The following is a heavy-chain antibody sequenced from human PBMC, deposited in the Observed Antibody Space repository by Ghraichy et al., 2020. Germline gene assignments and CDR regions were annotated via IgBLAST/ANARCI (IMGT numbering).Heavy chain of an antibody. CDR2: IYYSGST. V-gene: IGHV4-39*01. CDR1: GGSISSSSYY. D-gene: IGHD3-3*01. J-gene: IGHJ4*02. Sequence: SETLSLTCTVSGGSISSSSYYWGWIRQPPGKGLEWIGSIYYSGSTYYNPSLKSRVTISVDTSKNQFSLKLSSVTAADTAVYYCARQGSYYDFWSGYEPQFDYWGQGTLVTVSS. CDR3: ARQGSYYDFWSGYEPQFDY.